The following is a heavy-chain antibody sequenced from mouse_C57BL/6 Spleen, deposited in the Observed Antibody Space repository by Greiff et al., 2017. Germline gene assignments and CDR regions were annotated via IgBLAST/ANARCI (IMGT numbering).Heavy chain of an antibody. Sequence: EVKVVESGGGLVQPGGSLKLSCAASGFTFSDYYMYWVRQTPEKRLEWVAYISNGGGSTYYPDTVKGRFTISRDNAKKTLDLQMSRLKSEDTAMDYCERGGRNYKYYAMDYWGQGTSVTVSS. V-gene: IGHV5-12*01. D-gene: IGHD2-1*01. CDR3: ERGGRNYKYYAMDY. J-gene: IGHJ4*01. CDR2: ISNGGGST. CDR1: GFTFSDYY.